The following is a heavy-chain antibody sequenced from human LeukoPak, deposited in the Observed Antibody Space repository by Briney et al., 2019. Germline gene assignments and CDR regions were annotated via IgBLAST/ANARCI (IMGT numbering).Heavy chain of an antibody. CDR3: ARAISSGSYPDY. V-gene: IGHV1-69*13. CDR2: IIPIFGTA. Sequence: ASVKVSCKASGGTFSSYAISWVRQAPGQGLEWMGGIIPIFGTANYAQKFQGRVTITADESMSTAYMELSSLRSEDTAVYYCARAISSGSYPDYWGQGTLVTVSS. CDR1: GGTFSSYA. J-gene: IGHJ4*02. D-gene: IGHD1-26*01.